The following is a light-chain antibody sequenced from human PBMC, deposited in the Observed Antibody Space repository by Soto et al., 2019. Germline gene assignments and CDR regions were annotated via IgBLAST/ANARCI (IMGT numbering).Light chain of an antibody. CDR1: QNVDTS. Sequence: DIVLTQSPGTLSLSPGETAYLSCRASQNVDTSLAWYQQRTGRAPRLLLSEASRGAAGIPARFSGTGSGTDFTLIINSLEPEDVAVYYCQQRYNWPVTFGAGTRGEI. V-gene: IGKV3-11*01. CDR3: QQRYNWPVT. CDR2: EAS. J-gene: IGKJ4*01.